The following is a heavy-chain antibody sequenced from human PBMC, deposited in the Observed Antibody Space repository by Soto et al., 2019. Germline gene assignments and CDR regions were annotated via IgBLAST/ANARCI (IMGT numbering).Heavy chain of an antibody. CDR3: ASAGGLGAVAADY. CDR1: GGSISSGGYS. J-gene: IGHJ4*02. V-gene: IGHV4-30-2*01. CDR2: IYHSGST. D-gene: IGHD6-19*01. Sequence: QLQLQESGSGLVKPSQTLSLTCAVSGGSISSGGYSWSWIRQPPGKGLEWIGYIYHSGSTYYNPSLKGRVTLPVDRSKNQFSLKPSSVTAADTAVYYCASAGGLGAVAADYWGQGTLVTVSS.